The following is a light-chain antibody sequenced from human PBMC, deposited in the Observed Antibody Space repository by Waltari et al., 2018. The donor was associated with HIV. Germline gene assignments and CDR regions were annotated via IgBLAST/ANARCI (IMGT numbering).Light chain of an antibody. V-gene: IGKV1-33*01. CDR3: QQYDSLLVT. Sequence: DIQMTQSPSSLSASVGDRVTITCQASQDIGNYLNWYQQKPGQAPQLLIYDVSNSETGVPSRFSGSRSGTNFAFTISSLQPEDVATYYCQQYDSLLVTFGGGTKVQIK. J-gene: IGKJ4*01. CDR2: DVS. CDR1: QDIGNY.